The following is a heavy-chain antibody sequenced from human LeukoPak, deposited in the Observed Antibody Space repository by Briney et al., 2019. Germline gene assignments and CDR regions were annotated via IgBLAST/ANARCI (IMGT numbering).Heavy chain of an antibody. V-gene: IGHV3-66*01. CDR2: IYSGGST. CDR1: GFTVSSNY. CDR3: AREQWVAVKDYYYGMDV. Sequence: GRSLRLSCAASGFTVSSNYMSWVRQAPGKGLEWVSVIYSGGSTYYADSVKGRFTISRDNSKNTLYLQMNSLRAEDTAVYYCAREQWVAVKDYYYGMDVWGQGTTVTVSS. D-gene: IGHD6-19*01. J-gene: IGHJ6*02.